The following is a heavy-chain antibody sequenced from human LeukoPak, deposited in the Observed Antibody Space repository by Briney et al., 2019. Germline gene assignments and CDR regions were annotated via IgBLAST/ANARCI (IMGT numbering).Heavy chain of an antibody. Sequence: PSETLSLTCTVSGGSISSYYWSWIRQPAGKGLEWIGRIYTSGSTNYNPSLKSRVTMSVDTSKNQFSLKLSSVTAADTAVYYCARGRSTRSSSQMADWGQGTLVTVSS. D-gene: IGHD6-6*01. CDR3: ARGRSTRSSSQMAD. CDR2: IYTSGST. V-gene: IGHV4-4*07. CDR1: GGSISSYY. J-gene: IGHJ4*02.